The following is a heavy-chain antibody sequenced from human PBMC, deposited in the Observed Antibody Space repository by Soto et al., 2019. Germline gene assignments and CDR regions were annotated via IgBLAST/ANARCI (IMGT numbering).Heavy chain of an antibody. CDR2: INPNSGGT. D-gene: IGHD2-8*01. Sequence: ASVKVSCKASGYTFTGYYMHWVRQAPGQGLEWMGWINPNSGGTNYAQKFQGWVTMTRDTSISTAYMELSRLRSDDTAVYYCARGGGYCTNGVCYEIDYWGQGTLVTVSS. V-gene: IGHV1-2*04. J-gene: IGHJ4*02. CDR3: ARGGGYCTNGVCYEIDY. CDR1: GYTFTGYY.